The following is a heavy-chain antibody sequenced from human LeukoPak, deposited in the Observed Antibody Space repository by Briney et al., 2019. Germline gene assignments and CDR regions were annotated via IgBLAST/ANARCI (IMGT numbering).Heavy chain of an antibody. CDR2: IIPIFGTA. V-gene: IGHV1-69*13. CDR1: GYTFTSYY. D-gene: IGHD2-2*01. CDR3: ALIVVVPAAQHYYYYYGMDV. J-gene: IGHJ6*02. Sequence: SVKVSCKASGYTFTSYYMHWVRQAPGQGLEWMGGIIPIFGTANYAQKFQGRVTITADESTSTAYMELSSLRSEDTAVYYCALIVVVPAAQHYYYYYGMDVWGQGTTVTVSS.